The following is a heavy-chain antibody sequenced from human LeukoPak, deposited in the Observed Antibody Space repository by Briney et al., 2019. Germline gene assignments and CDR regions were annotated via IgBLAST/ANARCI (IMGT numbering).Heavy chain of an antibody. V-gene: IGHV3-33*01. CDR3: AREEEGGDYEAIYGMDV. D-gene: IGHD4-17*01. J-gene: IGHJ6*04. Sequence: SGGSLRLSCAASGLTFSSYGMHWVRQAPGKGLEWVAVIWYDGSNKYYADSVKGRFTISRDNSKNTLYLQMNSLRAEDTAVYYCAREEEGGDYEAIYGMDVWGKGTTVTVSS. CDR2: IWYDGSNK. CDR1: GLTFSSYG.